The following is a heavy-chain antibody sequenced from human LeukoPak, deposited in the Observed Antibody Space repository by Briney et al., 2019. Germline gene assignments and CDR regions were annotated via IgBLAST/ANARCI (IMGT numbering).Heavy chain of an antibody. CDR3: ARDFAGLFDY. J-gene: IGHJ4*02. CDR2: IAVYNANT. D-gene: IGHD2-21*01. Sequence: ASVKVSCKASGYTFSNYGISWVRQAPGQGLEWMRWIAVYNANTNYAQNLQDRVTMTTDTATSTAYMELRSLRSDDTAMYYCARDFAGLFDYWGQGTLVTVSS. V-gene: IGHV1-18*01. CDR1: GYTFSNYG.